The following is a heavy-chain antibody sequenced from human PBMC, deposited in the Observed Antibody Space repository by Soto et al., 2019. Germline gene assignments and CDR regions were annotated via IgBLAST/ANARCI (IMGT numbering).Heavy chain of an antibody. V-gene: IGHV3-23*01. Sequence: PGGALSLFSTASGFTFGSYERNWVRQAPGTVLEWLSSISANGRNAYYADSVKGRFTISRDRSKNTLYLQLDSLRVEDTAIYFCAKDLSSLGWLALGAPFDSWGQGTLVTVSS. J-gene: IGHJ4*02. CDR1: GFTFGSYE. CDR3: AKDLSSLGWLALGAPFDS. D-gene: IGHD3-22*01. CDR2: ISANGRNA.